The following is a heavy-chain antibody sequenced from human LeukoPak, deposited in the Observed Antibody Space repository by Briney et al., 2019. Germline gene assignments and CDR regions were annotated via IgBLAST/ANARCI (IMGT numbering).Heavy chain of an antibody. V-gene: IGHV3-11*01. CDR3: ARSEGDSSGYYPVYYYYYMDV. D-gene: IGHD3-22*01. J-gene: IGHJ6*03. CDR1: GFTFSDYY. CDR2: ISSSGSTI. Sequence: GGSLRLSCAASGFTFSDYYMSWIRQAPGKGLEWVSYISSSGSTIYYADSVKGRFTISRDNPKNSLYLQMTSLRAEDTAVYYCARSEGDSSGYYPVYYYYYMDVWGKGTTVTVSS.